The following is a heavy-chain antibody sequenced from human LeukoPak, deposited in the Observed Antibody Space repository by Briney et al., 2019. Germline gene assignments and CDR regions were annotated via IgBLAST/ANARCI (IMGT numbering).Heavy chain of an antibody. D-gene: IGHD3-9*01. CDR3: ARDYDILVDAFDI. Sequence: GGSLRLSCAASGFTFSSYSMNWVRLAPGKGLEWVSSISSSSSYIYYADSVKGRFTISRDNAKNSLYLQMNSLRAEDTAVYYCARDYDILVDAFDIWGQGTMVTVSS. V-gene: IGHV3-21*01. J-gene: IGHJ3*02. CDR2: ISSSSSYI. CDR1: GFTFSSYS.